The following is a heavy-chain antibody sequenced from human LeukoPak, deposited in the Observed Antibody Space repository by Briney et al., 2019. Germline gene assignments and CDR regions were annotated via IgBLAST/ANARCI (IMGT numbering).Heavy chain of an antibody. CDR3: ARLSAAASHP. V-gene: IGHV4-4*09. Sequence: SETLSLTCTVSGGSINTHYWGWIRQPPGKGQEWIGYVDSSDSTHYSHYNPSLKSRVSISADMSKNQFSLNMYSVTTADTAVYYCARLSAAASHPWGQGTLVTVSS. CDR1: GGSINTHY. D-gene: IGHD6-13*01. CDR2: VDSSDSTHYS. J-gene: IGHJ5*02.